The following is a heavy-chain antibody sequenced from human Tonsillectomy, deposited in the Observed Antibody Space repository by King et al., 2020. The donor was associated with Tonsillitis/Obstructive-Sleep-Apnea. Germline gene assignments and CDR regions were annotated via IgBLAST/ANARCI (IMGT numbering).Heavy chain of an antibody. CDR2: IRSKAYGGTT. V-gene: IGHV3-49*05. CDR3: TRDRAYSSGWYVLNNYYYYYYMDV. J-gene: IGHJ6*03. Sequence: VQLVESGGGLVKPGRSLRLSCTASGFTFGDYAMSWFRQAPGKGLEWVGFIRSKAYGGTTEYAASVKGRFTISRDDSKSIAYLQMKSLKTEDTAVYYCTRDRAYSSGWYVLNNYYYYYYMDVWGKGTTVTVSS. CDR1: GFTFGDYA. D-gene: IGHD6-19*01.